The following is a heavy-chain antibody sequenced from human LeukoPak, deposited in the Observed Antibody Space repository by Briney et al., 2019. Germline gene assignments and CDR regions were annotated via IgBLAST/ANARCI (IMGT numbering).Heavy chain of an antibody. CDR3: ARDLGYCSGGSCYSIDY. D-gene: IGHD2-15*01. Sequence: GRSLRLSCAASGFIFSSYAMHWVRQAPGKGLEWVAVISYDGSNKYYADSVKGRFTISRDNSKNTLYLQMNSLRAEDTAVYYCARDLGYCSGGSCYSIDYWGQGTLVTVSS. J-gene: IGHJ4*02. CDR1: GFIFSSYA. V-gene: IGHV3-30-3*01. CDR2: ISYDGSNK.